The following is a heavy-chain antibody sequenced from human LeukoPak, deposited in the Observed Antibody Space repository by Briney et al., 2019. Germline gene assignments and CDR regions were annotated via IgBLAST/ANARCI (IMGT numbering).Heavy chain of an antibody. CDR1: GFTFSSYW. CDR3: ARGFSDLYYYYYYMDV. CDR2: IKQDGSEK. V-gene: IGHV3-7*01. Sequence: PGGSLRLSCAASGFTFSSYWMSWVRQAPGKGLEWVANIKQDGSEKYYVDSVKGRFTISRDNAKNSLYLQMNSLRAEDTAAYYCARGFSDLYYYYYYMDVWGKGTTVTVSS. J-gene: IGHJ6*03. D-gene: IGHD2-21*02.